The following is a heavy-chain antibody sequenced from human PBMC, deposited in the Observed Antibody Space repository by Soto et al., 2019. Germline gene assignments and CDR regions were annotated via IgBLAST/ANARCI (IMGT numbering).Heavy chain of an antibody. CDR2: IYYSGST. J-gene: IGHJ6*02. CDR1: GGSISSGDYY. V-gene: IGHV4-30-4*01. Sequence: QVQLQESGPGLVKPSQTLSLTCTVSGGSISSGDYYWSWIRQPPGKGLEWIGYIYYSGSTYYNPSLKSRVTISVDTSKNQCSLKLSSETAADTAVYYCARVDNWSDLPYYYYGMDVWGQGTTVTVSS. CDR3: ARVDNWSDLPYYYYGMDV. D-gene: IGHD1-1*01.